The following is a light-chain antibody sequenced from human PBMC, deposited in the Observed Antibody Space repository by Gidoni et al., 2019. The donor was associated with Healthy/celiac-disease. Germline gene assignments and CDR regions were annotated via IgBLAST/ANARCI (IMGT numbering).Light chain of an antibody. J-gene: IGKJ4*01. CDR3: QQYNELAPIT. CDR1: QSVSSN. Sequence: EIVMTQSPSTLSVSPGARATLSCRASQSVSSNLSGSQQKPGQAPRLLIYGASTRATGIPARFSGSGSGTEFTLTISSLQSEDFAVYYCQQYNELAPITFGGGTKVEIK. CDR2: GAS. V-gene: IGKV3-15*01.